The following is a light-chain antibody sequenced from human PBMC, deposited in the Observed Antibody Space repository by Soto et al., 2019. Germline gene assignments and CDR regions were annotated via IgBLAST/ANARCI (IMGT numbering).Light chain of an antibody. Sequence: ETVMTQSPATLSVSPGERATLSCRASQSVSSNLAWYQQKPGQPPRLLIYDISTRATGIPTRFSGSGSGTEFTLIISSLQSQDFAVYYCQQYNSWPLTFGGGTKVEIK. CDR3: QQYNSWPLT. CDR1: QSVSSN. CDR2: DIS. V-gene: IGKV3D-15*01. J-gene: IGKJ4*01.